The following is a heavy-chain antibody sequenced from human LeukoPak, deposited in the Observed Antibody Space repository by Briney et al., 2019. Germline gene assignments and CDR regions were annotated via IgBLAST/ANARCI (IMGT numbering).Heavy chain of an antibody. Sequence: PSETLSLTCAVYGESFRGYYWSWIRQPPGKGLEWIGEINHSGSTNYNPSLKSRVTISVDTSKNQFSLKLSSVTAADTAVYYCARGPYSGSYQSIWGQGTLVTVSS. D-gene: IGHD1-26*01. CDR1: GESFRGYY. J-gene: IGHJ4*02. V-gene: IGHV4-34*01. CDR3: ARGPYSGSYQSI. CDR2: INHSGST.